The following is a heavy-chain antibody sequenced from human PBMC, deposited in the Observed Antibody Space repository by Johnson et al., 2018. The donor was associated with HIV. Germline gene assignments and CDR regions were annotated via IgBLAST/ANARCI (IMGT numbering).Heavy chain of an antibody. CDR3: ARDLAPRPPARLDVFDV. CDR1: GFTFSSYG. D-gene: IGHD2-15*01. CDR2: IRYDAENK. J-gene: IGHJ3*01. Sequence: QVQLVESGGGAVQPGGSLTLSCGASGFTFSSYGMHWVRQAPGKALEWVAFIRYDAENKFIADSVKGRFTISRDNSKNTMYLQMNSLRPEDTAVYYCARDLAPRPPARLDVFDVWGQGTMVTVS. V-gene: IGHV3-30*02.